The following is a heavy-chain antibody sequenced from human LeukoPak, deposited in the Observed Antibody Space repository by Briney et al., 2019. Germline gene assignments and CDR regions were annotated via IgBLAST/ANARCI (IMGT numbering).Heavy chain of an antibody. Sequence: PSETLSLTCTVSGGSISSSSYYWGWIRQPPGKGLEWIGSIYYSGSTNYNPSLKSRVTMSVDTSKNQFSLKLSSVTAADTAVYYCARDKIQLWPRENYWYFDLWGRGTLVTVSS. V-gene: IGHV4-39*07. CDR1: GGSISSSSYY. D-gene: IGHD5-18*01. CDR2: IYYSGST. J-gene: IGHJ2*01. CDR3: ARDKIQLWPRENYWYFDL.